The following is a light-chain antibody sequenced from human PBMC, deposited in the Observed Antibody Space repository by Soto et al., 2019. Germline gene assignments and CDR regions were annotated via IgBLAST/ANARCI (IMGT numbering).Light chain of an antibody. V-gene: IGKV3-20*01. CDR2: GAS. CDR1: QSFSSSY. Sequence: EIVLTQSPGTLSLSPGERATLPCRASQSFSSSYLAWYQQKPGQAPRLLIYGASSRATGIPDRFSGSGSGTDFTLTISRLEAEDFAVYYCQQYGNSPLTFGGGTKVDIK. CDR3: QQYGNSPLT. J-gene: IGKJ4*01.